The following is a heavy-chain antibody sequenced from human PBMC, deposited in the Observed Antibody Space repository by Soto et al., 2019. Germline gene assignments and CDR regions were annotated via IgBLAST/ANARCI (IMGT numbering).Heavy chain of an antibody. CDR2: IHTTEST. D-gene: IGHD6-13*01. CDR1: GDSISWYY. J-gene: IGHJ4*02. CDR3: VRALSSAAGLYFDY. Sequence: QVQLQESGPGLVKPSETLSLTCTVSGDSISWYYWSWIRQPAGKGMEWIGRIHTTESTNYNPSLKSRVPMSIDTSNNQFSLRLSSLTAADTAVYYCVRALSSAAGLYFDYWGQGTLVTVSS. V-gene: IGHV4-4*07.